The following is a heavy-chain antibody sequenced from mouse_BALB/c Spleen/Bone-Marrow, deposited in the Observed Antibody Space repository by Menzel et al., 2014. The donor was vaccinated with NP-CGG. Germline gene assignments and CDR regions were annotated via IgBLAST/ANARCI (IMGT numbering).Heavy chain of an antibody. CDR3: AYMGYYGSSYAMDY. V-gene: IGHV1S81*02. CDR1: GYTFTSYW. CDR2: INPSNGGT. J-gene: IGHJ4*01. Sequence: QVQLQHSGAELVKPGASVKLSCKASGYTFTSYWMHWVKLRPGQGFEWIGEINPSNGGTNYNEKFKRKATLTVDKSSSTAYMQLSSLTSEDSAVYYYAYMGYYGSSYAMDYWGQGTSVTVSS. D-gene: IGHD1-1*01.